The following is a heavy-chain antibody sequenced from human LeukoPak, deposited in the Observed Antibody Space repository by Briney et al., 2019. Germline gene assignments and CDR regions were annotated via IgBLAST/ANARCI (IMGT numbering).Heavy chain of an antibody. CDR2: IYPGDSDT. D-gene: IGHD3-10*01. Sequence: GESLKISCKGSGYSFTSYWIGWVRQMPGKGLEWMGIIYPGDSDTRYSLSFQGQVTISADKSISTAHLQWSSLKASDTAMYYCARPHGSGVWYFDYWGQGTLVTVSS. CDR3: ARPHGSGVWYFDY. CDR1: GYSFTSYW. V-gene: IGHV5-51*01. J-gene: IGHJ4*02.